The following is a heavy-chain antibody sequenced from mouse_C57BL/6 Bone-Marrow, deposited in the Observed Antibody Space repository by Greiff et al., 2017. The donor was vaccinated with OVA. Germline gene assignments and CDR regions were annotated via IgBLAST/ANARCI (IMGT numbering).Heavy chain of an antibody. CDR1: GFNIKDDY. Sequence: EVQLQQSGAELVRPGASVKLSCTASGFNIKDDYMHWVKQRPEQGLEWIGWIDPENGDTEYASKFQGKATITADTSSNTAYLQLSSLTSEDTAVYYGTPTGTIYFDYWGQGTTLTVSS. D-gene: IGHD4-1*02. CDR3: TPTGTIYFDY. V-gene: IGHV14-4*01. CDR2: IDPENGDT. J-gene: IGHJ2*01.